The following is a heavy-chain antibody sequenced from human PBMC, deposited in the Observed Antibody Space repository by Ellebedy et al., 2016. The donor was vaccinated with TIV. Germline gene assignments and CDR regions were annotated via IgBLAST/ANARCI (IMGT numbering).Heavy chain of an antibody. Sequence: ASVKVSCKASGGTFSSYAISWVRQAPGQGLEWMGGIIPIFGTANYAQKFQGRVTITADESTSTAYMELSSLRSEDTAVYYCAADHSRADDAFDIWGQGTMVTVSS. CDR2: IIPIFGTA. CDR1: GGTFSSYA. V-gene: IGHV1-69*13. D-gene: IGHD2-21*01. CDR3: AADHSRADDAFDI. J-gene: IGHJ3*02.